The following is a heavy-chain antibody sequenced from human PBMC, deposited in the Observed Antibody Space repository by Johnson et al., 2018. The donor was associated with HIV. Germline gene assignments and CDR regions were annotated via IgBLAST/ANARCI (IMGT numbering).Heavy chain of an antibody. V-gene: IGHV3-64*01. CDR2: ISSNGGST. J-gene: IGHJ3*02. D-gene: IGHD6-19*01. CDR3: ARGVTVAGTKGQSAFDI. CDR1: GFTFSSYA. Sequence: VQLVESGGGLVQPGGSLRLSCAASGFTFSSYAMHWVRQAPGKGLEYVSAISSNGGSTYYANSVTGRFTISRDNSKNTLYLQMGSLRAEDMAVYYCARGVTVAGTKGQSAFDIWGHGTMVTVSS.